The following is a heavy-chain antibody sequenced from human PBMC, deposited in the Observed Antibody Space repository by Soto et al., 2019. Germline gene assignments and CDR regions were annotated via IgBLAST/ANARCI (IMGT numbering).Heavy chain of an antibody. V-gene: IGHV1-69*01. Sequence: QVQLVQSGAEVKKPGSSVKVSCKASGGTFSSYAISWVRQAPGQGLEWMGGIIPIFGTANYAQKFQGRVTITADESTITAYMELSSLRSEDTAVYYCAREGSHEEWELRYFDYWGQGTLVTVSS. CDR2: IIPIFGTA. J-gene: IGHJ4*02. CDR1: GGTFSSYA. CDR3: AREGSHEEWELRYFDY. D-gene: IGHD1-26*01.